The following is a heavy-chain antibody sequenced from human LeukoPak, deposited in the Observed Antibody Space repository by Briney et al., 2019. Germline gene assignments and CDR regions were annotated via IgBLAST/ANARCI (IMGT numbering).Heavy chain of an antibody. V-gene: IGHV3-23*01. J-gene: IGHJ3*02. Sequence: PGGSLRLSCAASGFTFSSYGMSWVRRAPGKGLEWVSAISGSGGSTYYADSVKGRFTISRDNSKNTLYLQMNSLRAEDTAVYYCARFGVRSSTSCYACAFDIWGQGTMVTVSS. D-gene: IGHD2-2*01. CDR3: ARFGVRSSTSCYACAFDI. CDR1: GFTFSSYG. CDR2: ISGSGGST.